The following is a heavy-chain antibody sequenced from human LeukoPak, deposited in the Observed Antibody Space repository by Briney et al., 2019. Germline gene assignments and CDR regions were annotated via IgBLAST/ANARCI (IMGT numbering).Heavy chain of an antibody. V-gene: IGHV1-24*01. CDR3: ATDLAGQAVSHY. J-gene: IGHJ4*02. CDR1: GYTLTELS. CDR2: FDPEDGET. D-gene: IGHD6-19*01. Sequence: ASVKVSCKVSGYTLTELSMHWVRQAPGKGLEWMGGFDPEDGETIYAQKFQGRVTMTEDTSTDTAYMELSSLRSEDTAVYYCATDLAGQAVSHYWGQGTLVTVSS.